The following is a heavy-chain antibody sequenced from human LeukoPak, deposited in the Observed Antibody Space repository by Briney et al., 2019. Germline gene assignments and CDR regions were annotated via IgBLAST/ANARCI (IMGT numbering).Heavy chain of an antibody. V-gene: IGHV3-53*01. D-gene: IGHD4-17*01. J-gene: IGHJ3*02. CDR2: IYDGGST. CDR1: GFTVSSNY. CDR3: ARTAVTPGSSDAFDI. Sequence: PGGSLRLSCAASGFTVSSNYVSWVRQAPGTGLEWVSIIYDGGSTYYADSVKGRFTISRDNSKNTLYLQMNSLRVEDTAVYYCARTAVTPGSSDAFDIWGQGTMVTVSS.